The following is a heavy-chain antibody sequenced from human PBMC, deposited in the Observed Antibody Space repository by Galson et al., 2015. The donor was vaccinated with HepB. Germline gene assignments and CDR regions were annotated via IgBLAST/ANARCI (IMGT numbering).Heavy chain of an antibody. CDR3: ARSTLNIPAATTEHLPYYYYGMDV. CDR1: GYSFTSYW. J-gene: IGHJ6*02. V-gene: IGHV5-51*01. CDR2: IYPGDSDT. D-gene: IGHD2-2*01. Sequence: QSGAEVKKPGESLKISCKGSGYSFTSYWIGWVRQMPGKGLEWMGIIYPGDSDTRYSPSFQGQVTISADKSISTAYLQWSSLKASDTAMYYCARSTLNIPAATTEHLPYYYYGMDVWGQGTTVTVSS.